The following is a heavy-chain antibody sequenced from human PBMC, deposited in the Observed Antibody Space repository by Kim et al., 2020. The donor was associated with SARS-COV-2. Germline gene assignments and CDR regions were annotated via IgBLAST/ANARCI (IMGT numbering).Heavy chain of an antibody. J-gene: IGHJ4*02. Sequence: LKSRVTISVDTSKNQFSLKLSSVTAADTAVYYCARRLAGYSSSWYGTLDYWGQGTLVTVSS. D-gene: IGHD6-13*01. V-gene: IGHV4-39*01. CDR3: ARRLAGYSSSWYGTLDY.